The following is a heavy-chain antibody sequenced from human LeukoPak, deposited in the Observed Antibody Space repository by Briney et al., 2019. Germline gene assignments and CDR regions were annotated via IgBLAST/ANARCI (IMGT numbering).Heavy chain of an antibody. CDR3: ARDGPYYDFRSGYYRSYWYFDL. Sequence: TSETLSLTCTVSGGSISSGGYYWSWIRQHPGKGLEWIGYIYYSGSTYYNPSLKSRVTISVDTSKNQFSLKLSSATAADTAVYYCARDGPYYDFRSGYYRSYWYFDLWGRGTLVTVSS. V-gene: IGHV4-31*03. J-gene: IGHJ2*01. D-gene: IGHD3-3*01. CDR2: IYYSGST. CDR1: GGSISSGGYY.